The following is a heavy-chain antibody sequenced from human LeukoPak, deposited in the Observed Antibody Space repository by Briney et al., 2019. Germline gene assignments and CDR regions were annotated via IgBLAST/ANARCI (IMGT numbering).Heavy chain of an antibody. CDR2: ISAYNGNT. V-gene: IGHV1-18*01. D-gene: IGHD6-19*01. CDR1: GGTFSSYA. Sequence: ASVKVSCKASGGTFSSYAISWVRQAPGQGLEWMGWISAYNGNTNYAQKLQGRVTMTTDTSTSTAYMELRSLRSDDTAVYYCARSQWLAPFDYWGQGTLVTVSS. CDR3: ARSQWLAPFDY. J-gene: IGHJ4*02.